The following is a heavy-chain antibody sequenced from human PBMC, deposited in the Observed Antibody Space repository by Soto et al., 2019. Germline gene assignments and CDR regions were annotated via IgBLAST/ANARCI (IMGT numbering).Heavy chain of an antibody. D-gene: IGHD6-13*01. CDR2: IYYSGST. V-gene: IGHV4-59*01. CDR1: GGSISSYY. J-gene: IGHJ2*01. Sequence: QVQLQESGPGLVKPSETLSLTCTVSGGSISSYYWSWIRQPPGKGLEWIGYIYYSGSTNYNPSLKSRVTSTVATSKSQCSLKLSSVTAADTAVYYCARGMVLNSWYFELWGRSTLVTVSS. CDR3: ARGMVLNSWYFEL.